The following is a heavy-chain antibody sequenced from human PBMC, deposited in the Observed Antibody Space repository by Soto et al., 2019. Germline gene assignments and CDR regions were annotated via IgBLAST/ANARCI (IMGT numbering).Heavy chain of an antibody. D-gene: IGHD6-13*01. CDR2: ISAYNGNT. J-gene: IGHJ5*02. CDR3: ARDMAIAAAGGYVGWFDP. CDR1: GYTFTSYG. V-gene: IGHV1-18*01. Sequence: GASVKVSCKASGYTFTSYGISWVRQAPGRGLEWMGWISAYNGNTNYAQKLQGRVTMTTDTSTSTAYMELRSLRSDDTAVYYCARDMAIAAAGGYVGWFDPWGQGTLVTVS.